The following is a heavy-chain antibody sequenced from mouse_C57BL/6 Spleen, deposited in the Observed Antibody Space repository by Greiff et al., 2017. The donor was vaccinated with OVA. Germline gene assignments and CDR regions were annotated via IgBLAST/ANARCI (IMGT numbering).Heavy chain of an antibody. CDR1: GYTFTSYW. V-gene: IGHV1-64*01. Sequence: VQLQQPGAELVKPGASVKLSCKASGYTFTSYWMHWVKQRPGQGLEWIGMIHPNSGSTNYNEKFKSKATLTVDKSSSTAYMQLSSLTSEDSAVYYCAREVLRGGYFDVWGTGTTVTVSS. CDR2: IHPNSGST. J-gene: IGHJ1*03. D-gene: IGHD1-1*01. CDR3: AREVLRGGYFDV.